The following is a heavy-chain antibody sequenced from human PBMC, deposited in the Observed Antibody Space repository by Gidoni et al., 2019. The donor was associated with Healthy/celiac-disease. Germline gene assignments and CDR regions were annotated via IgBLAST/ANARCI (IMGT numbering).Heavy chain of an antibody. J-gene: IGHJ6*02. CDR3: TTRYVLRFLEWLYPPYGMDV. V-gene: IGHV3-49*04. CDR1: GFTFGDYA. CDR2: MRSKAYGGTT. D-gene: IGHD3-3*01. Sequence: EVPLVESGGGLVQPGRSLRLSCTASGFTFGDYAMCWVRQAPGKGREWVGFMRSKAYGGTTEYAASVKGRFTIARDDSKSIAYLQMNSLKTEDTAVYYCTTRYVLRFLEWLYPPYGMDVWGQGTTVTV.